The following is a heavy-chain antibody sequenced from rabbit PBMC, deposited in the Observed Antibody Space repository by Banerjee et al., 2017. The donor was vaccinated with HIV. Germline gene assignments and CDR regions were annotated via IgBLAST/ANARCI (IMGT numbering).Heavy chain of an antibody. CDR2: IYGGSSGNT. V-gene: IGHV1S45*01. Sequence: QEQLVESGGGLVQPEGSLTLTCTASGFTLSSSYYMCWVRQAPGKGLEWIACIYGGSSGNTHYASWAKGRFTISLDNAQNTVFLQMTSLTAADTATYFCARLDANNGGYYFKLWGQGTLVTVS. D-gene: IGHD1-1*01. CDR3: ARLDANNGGYYFKL. CDR1: GFTLSSSYY. J-gene: IGHJ4*01.